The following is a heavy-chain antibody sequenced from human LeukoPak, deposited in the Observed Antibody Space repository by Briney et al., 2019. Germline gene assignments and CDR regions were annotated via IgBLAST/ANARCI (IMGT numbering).Heavy chain of an antibody. Sequence: PSETLSLTCTVSGGSINSYYWSWIRQPPGKGLEWIGYIYYSGSTNYNPSLKSRVTISVDTSKNQFSLKLSSVTAADTAVYYCARGRDGYKYDAFDIWGQGTMVTVSS. D-gene: IGHD5-24*01. CDR2: IYYSGST. CDR3: ARGRDGYKYDAFDI. J-gene: IGHJ3*02. CDR1: GGSINSYY. V-gene: IGHV4-59*01.